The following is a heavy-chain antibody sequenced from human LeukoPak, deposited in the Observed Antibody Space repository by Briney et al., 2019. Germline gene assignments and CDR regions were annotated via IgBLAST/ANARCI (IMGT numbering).Heavy chain of an antibody. CDR3: ARWDPRVDGGYRY. CDR2: INPNSGGT. CDR1: GYTFTGYY. J-gene: IGHJ4*02. D-gene: IGHD3-16*01. V-gene: IGHV1-2*02. Sequence: ASVKVSCKASGYTFTGYYMHWVRQAPGQGLEWMGWINPNSGGTNYAQKFQGRVTMTRDTSISTAYMELSRLRSDDTAVYYCARWDPRVDGGYRYWGQGTLVTVSS.